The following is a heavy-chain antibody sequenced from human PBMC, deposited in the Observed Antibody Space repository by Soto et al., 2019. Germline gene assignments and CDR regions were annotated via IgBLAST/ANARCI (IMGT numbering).Heavy chain of an antibody. J-gene: IGHJ3*02. CDR2: INSDGSST. V-gene: IGHV3-74*01. CDR1: GFTFSSYW. Sequence: GGSLRLSCAASGFTFSSYWMHWVRQAPGKGLVWVSRINSDGSSTSYADSVKGRFTISRDNAKNTLYLQMNSLRAEDTAVYYCASGSNWGGDRGAFDIWGQGTMVTVSS. D-gene: IGHD7-27*01. CDR3: ASGSNWGGDRGAFDI.